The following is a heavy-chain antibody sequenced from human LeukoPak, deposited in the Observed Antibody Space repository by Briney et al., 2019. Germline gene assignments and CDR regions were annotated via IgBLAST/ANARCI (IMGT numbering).Heavy chain of an antibody. CDR2: ISTSGDST. CDR1: GFTFSSQN. D-gene: IGHD6-19*01. V-gene: IGHV3-21*06. J-gene: IGHJ4*02. CDR3: VKNGWLDY. Sequence: GGSLRLSCAASGFTFSSQNMNWARQAPGKGLEWVAYISTSGDSTKYADSVEGRFTISRDNAENSLYLLMNSLRVEDTAVDYCVKNGWLDYWGQGILVTVSS.